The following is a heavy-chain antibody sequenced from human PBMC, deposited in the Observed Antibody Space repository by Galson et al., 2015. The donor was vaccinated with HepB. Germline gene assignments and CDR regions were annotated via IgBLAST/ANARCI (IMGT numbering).Heavy chain of an antibody. J-gene: IGHJ3*02. V-gene: IGHV1-2*04. Sequence: SVKVSCKASGYTFTGYYMHWVRQAPGQGLEWMGWINPNSGGTNYAQKFQGWVTMTRDTSISTAYMELSRLRSDDTAVYYCARAGYYYDSSGSYAFDIWGQGTMVTVSS. CDR2: INPNSGGT. CDR1: GYTFTGYY. D-gene: IGHD3-22*01. CDR3: ARAGYYYDSSGSYAFDI.